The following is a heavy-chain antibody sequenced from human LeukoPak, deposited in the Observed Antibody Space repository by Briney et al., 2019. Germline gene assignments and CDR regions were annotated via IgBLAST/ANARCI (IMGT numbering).Heavy chain of an antibody. Sequence: GESLRLSCAASGFTFTSYWMHWVRQAPGKGLVWVSRINTDGSSTTYADSVKGRFTISRDNAKNTLYLHMSSLRAEDTAVYYCARVRDLRYFDWSNTPDAFDIWGQGTMVTVSS. V-gene: IGHV3-74*03. J-gene: IGHJ3*02. CDR2: INTDGSST. CDR1: GFTFTSYW. CDR3: ARVRDLRYFDWSNTPDAFDI. D-gene: IGHD3-9*01.